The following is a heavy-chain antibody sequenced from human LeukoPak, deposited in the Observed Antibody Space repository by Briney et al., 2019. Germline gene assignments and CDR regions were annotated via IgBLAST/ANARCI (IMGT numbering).Heavy chain of an antibody. CDR3: ARGRRDYYDSSGYGRWYYYYYYMDV. CDR1: GGSISSSGYY. J-gene: IGHJ6*03. V-gene: IGHV4-39*07. D-gene: IGHD3-22*01. CDR2: IYYSGST. Sequence: SETLSLTCTVSGGSISSSGYYWGWIRQPPGKGLEWIGSIYYSGSTYYNPSLKSRVTISLDTSKNQFSLKLSSVTAADTAVYYCARGRRDYYDSSGYGRWYYYYYYMDVWGKGTTVTVSS.